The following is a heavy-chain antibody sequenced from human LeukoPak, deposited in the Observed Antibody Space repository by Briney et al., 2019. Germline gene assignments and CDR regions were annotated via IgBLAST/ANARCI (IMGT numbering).Heavy chain of an antibody. V-gene: IGHV1-2*02. J-gene: IGHJ3*02. CDR1: GYTFTGYY. D-gene: IGHD2-8*01. CDR3: ARAQGYCTNGVCYTGAFDI. Sequence: ASVKVSCKASGYTFTGYYMHWVRQAPGQGLEWMGWINPNSGGTNYAQKFQGRVTMTRDTSISTAYMELSRLRSDDTAVYYCARAQGYCTNGVCYTGAFDIWGQGTMVTVSS. CDR2: INPNSGGT.